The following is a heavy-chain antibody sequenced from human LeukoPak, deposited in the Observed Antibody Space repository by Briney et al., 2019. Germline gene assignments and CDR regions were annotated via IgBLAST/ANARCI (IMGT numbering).Heavy chain of an antibody. Sequence: GGSLRLSCAASGFTFSSYEMNWVRQAPGKGLEWVSAISGSGGSTYYADSVKGRFTISRDNSKNTLYLQMNSLRAEDTAVYYCAKDGPLGSDAGDIWGQGTMVTVSS. CDR1: GFTFSSYE. CDR3: AKDGPLGSDAGDI. V-gene: IGHV3-23*01. CDR2: ISGSGGST. J-gene: IGHJ3*02.